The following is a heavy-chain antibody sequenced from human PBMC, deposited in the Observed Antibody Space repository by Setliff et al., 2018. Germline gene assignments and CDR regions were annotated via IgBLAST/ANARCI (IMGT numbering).Heavy chain of an antibody. D-gene: IGHD3-10*01. CDR3: AGGVSGRFNY. V-gene: IGHV4-4*03. CDR1: GGSISNANW. CDR2: IYNSGNT. J-gene: IGHJ4*02. Sequence: PETLSLTCAVSGGSISNANWWSWVRQPPGKGLEWIGEIYNSGNTNYNPSLKSRVTISVDKSKNQFSLKLTSVTAADTAVYYCAGGVSGRFNYWGQGTLVTVSS.